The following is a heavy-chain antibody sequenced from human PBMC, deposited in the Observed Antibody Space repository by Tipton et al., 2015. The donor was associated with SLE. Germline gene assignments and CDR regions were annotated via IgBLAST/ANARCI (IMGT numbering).Heavy chain of an antibody. D-gene: IGHD1-14*01. CDR1: GGSISLHY. V-gene: IGHV4-59*11. Sequence: TLSLTCTVSGGSISLHYWSWIRQPPGKGLEWIGHIYYSGSTSYNPSLESRVTISVDTSKNEVSLKVTSVTAADTAFYYCARASSYKNPYCGLDGWGQGTTVVVSS. J-gene: IGHJ6*02. CDR2: IYYSGST. CDR3: ARASSYKNPYCGLDG.